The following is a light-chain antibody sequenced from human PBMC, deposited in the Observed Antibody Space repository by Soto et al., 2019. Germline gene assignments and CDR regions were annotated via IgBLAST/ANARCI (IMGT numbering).Light chain of an antibody. J-gene: IGKJ1*01. CDR1: QSISSW. Sequence: DIPMTQSPSTLSASVGDRVTITCRASQSISSWLAWYQQKPGKAPKLLIYKASSLESGVPSRFSGSGSGTEFTLTISSLQPDDVATYYCQQYNSFTCTFGQGTKVEIK. CDR2: KAS. CDR3: QQYNSFTCT. V-gene: IGKV1-5*03.